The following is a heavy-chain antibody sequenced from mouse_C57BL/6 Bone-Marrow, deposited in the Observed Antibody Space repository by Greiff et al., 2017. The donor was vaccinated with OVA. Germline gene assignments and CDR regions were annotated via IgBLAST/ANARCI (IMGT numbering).Heavy chain of an antibody. V-gene: IGHV1-69*01. CDR3: ARSANWDRVDY. D-gene: IGHD4-1*02. CDR1: GYTFTSYW. Sequence: QVQLQQPGAELVMPGASVKLSCKASGYTFTSYWMHWVKQRPGQGLEWIGEIDPSDSYTNYNQKFKGKSTLTVDKSSSTAYMQLSSLTSEDSAVYYYARSANWDRVDYWGQGTTLTVSS. J-gene: IGHJ2*01. CDR2: IDPSDSYT.